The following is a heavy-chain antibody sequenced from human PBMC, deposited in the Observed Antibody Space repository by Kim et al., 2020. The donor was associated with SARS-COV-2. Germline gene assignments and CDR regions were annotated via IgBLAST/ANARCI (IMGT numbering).Heavy chain of an antibody. CDR1: GYTFTGYY. D-gene: IGHD2-15*01. J-gene: IGHJ5*02. Sequence: ASVKVSCKASGYTFTGYYMHWVRQAPGQGLEWMGWINPNSGGTNYAQEFQGWVTMTRDTSISTAYMELSRLRSDDTAVYYCARVSGGCSGGSCYFWFDPWGQGTLVTVSS. V-gene: IGHV1-2*04. CDR2: INPNSGGT. CDR3: ARVSGGCSGGSCYFWFDP.